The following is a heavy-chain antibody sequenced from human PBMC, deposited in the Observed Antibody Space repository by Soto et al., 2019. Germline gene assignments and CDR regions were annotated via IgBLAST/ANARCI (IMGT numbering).Heavy chain of an antibody. J-gene: IGHJ6*02. V-gene: IGHV1-58*01. CDR2: TVVGSGNT. CDR3: ASESMVRGGGYYYGMDV. Sequence: ASVKVSCKASGFTFTSSAVQWVRQARGQRLEWIGWTVVGSGNTDYAQKFQERVTITRDMSTSTAYMELSSLRSEDTAVYYCASESMVRGGGYYYGMDVWGQGTTVTVSS. D-gene: IGHD3-10*01. CDR1: GFTFTSSA.